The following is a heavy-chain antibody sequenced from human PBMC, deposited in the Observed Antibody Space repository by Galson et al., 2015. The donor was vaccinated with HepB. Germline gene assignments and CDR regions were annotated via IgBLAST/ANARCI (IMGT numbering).Heavy chain of an antibody. CDR2: IYPGDSDT. CDR1: GYSFTSYW. CDR3: ARRLIAVAGENWYFDL. V-gene: IGHV5-51*01. D-gene: IGHD6-19*01. Sequence: QSGAEVKKPGESLKISCKGSGYSFTSYWIGWVRQMPGKGLEWMGIIYPGDSDTRYSPSFQGQVTISADKSISTAYLQWSSLKASDTAMYYCARRLIAVAGENWYFDLWGRGTLVTVSS. J-gene: IGHJ2*01.